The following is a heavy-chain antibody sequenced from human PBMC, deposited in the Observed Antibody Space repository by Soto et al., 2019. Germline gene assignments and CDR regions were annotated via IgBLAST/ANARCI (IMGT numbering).Heavy chain of an antibody. CDR1: GASISGFY. Sequence: SETLSLTCTVSGASISGFYWSWIRKSAGKGLEWIGRIYATGTTDYNPSLKSRVMMSVDTSKKQFSLKLRSVTAADTAVYYCVRDGTMNVRDWFDPWGKGILVTVSS. CDR3: VRDGTMNVRDWFDP. V-gene: IGHV4-4*07. J-gene: IGHJ5*02. D-gene: IGHD3-10*02. CDR2: IYATGTT.